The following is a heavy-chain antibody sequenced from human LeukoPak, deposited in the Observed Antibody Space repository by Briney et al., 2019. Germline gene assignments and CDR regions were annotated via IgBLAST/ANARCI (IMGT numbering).Heavy chain of an antibody. Sequence: GGSLRLSCAASGFTFSSYGMHWVRQAPGKGLEWVAVIWYDGSNKYYADSVKGRFTISRDNSKNTLYLQMNSLRAEDTAVYYCARGGGEHYGSGSHLYFDYWGQGTLVTVSS. CDR2: IWYDGSNK. J-gene: IGHJ4*02. CDR3: ARGGGEHYGSGSHLYFDY. V-gene: IGHV3-33*01. CDR1: GFTFSSYG. D-gene: IGHD3-10*01.